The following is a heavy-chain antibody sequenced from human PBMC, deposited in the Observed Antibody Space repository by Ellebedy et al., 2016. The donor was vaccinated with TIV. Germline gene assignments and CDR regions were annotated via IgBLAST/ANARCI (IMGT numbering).Heavy chain of an antibody. CDR2: ISGSGGST. D-gene: IGHD3-22*01. Sequence: GGSLRLXCAASGFTFSSYAMSWVRQAPGKGLEWVSAISGSGGSTYYADSVKGRFTISRDNSKNTLYLQMNSLRAEDTAVYYCANGEVVVIGVDYWGQGTLVTVSS. CDR3: ANGEVVVIGVDY. CDR1: GFTFSSYA. J-gene: IGHJ4*02. V-gene: IGHV3-23*01.